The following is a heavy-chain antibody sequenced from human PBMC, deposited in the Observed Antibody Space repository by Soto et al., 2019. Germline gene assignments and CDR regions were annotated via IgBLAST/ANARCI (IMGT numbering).Heavy chain of an antibody. V-gene: IGHV4-39*01. CDR2: MYYSGST. Sequence: PSETLSLTCSVSGGSVSSGAYSWGWIRQPPGKGLEWIGNMYYSGSTYYSPSLNSRVTISIDMSKNHFSLTLSLATAADTAVYYCARRTGSYYFDQWGQGTLVTVSS. CDR1: GGSVSSGAYS. J-gene: IGHJ4*02. D-gene: IGHD1-26*01. CDR3: ARRTGSYYFDQ.